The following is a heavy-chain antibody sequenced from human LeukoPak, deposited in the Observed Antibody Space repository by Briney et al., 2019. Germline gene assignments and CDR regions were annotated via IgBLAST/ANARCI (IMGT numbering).Heavy chain of an antibody. CDR3: AKTAIRITMIPFFDY. D-gene: IGHD3-22*01. CDR1: GFPFSNWA. Sequence: GGSLSLSFAASGFPFSNWAMIWVREAPGKGLGWVSAMSGSGGSTYYADSVKGRFTISRDNSKNTLYLQMNSLRAEDTAVYYCAKTAIRITMIPFFDYWGQGTLVTVSS. V-gene: IGHV3-23*01. J-gene: IGHJ4*02. CDR2: MSGSGGST.